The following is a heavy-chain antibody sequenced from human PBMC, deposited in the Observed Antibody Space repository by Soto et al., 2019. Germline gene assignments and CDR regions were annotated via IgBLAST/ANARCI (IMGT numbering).Heavy chain of an antibody. V-gene: IGHV3-30*04. J-gene: IGHJ4*02. D-gene: IGHD6-13*01. CDR3: VRAAGIAAAGSSQGVL. CDR2: ISFEGSYK. Sequence: PGGSLRLSCEASGFAIRSNAIHWVRQAPGNGLEWVAVISFEGSYKYYADSVKGRFTVSRDNSKNTVSLQMDSLTGEDSALYYCVRAAGIAAAGSSQGVLWGQGTLVTVSS. CDR1: GFAIRSNA.